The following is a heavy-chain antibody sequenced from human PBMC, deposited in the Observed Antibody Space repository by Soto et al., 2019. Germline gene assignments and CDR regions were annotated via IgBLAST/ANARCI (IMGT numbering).Heavy chain of an antibody. V-gene: IGHV4-34*01. Sequence: QVQLQQWGAGLLKPSETLSLTCAVYGGSFSGYYWSWIRQPPGEGLEWIGEINHSGSTNYNPSLKSRVAISVDTSKNQFSLKLSSVTAADTAVYYCARRGYCSSTSCYGGGKFDYWGQGTLVTVSS. CDR3: ARRGYCSSTSCYGGGKFDY. D-gene: IGHD2-2*01. J-gene: IGHJ4*02. CDR2: INHSGST. CDR1: GGSFSGYY.